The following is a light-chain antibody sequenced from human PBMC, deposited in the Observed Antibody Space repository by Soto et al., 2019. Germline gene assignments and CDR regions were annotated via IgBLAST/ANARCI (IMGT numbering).Light chain of an antibody. CDR2: DVS. CDR1: SSDVGGYNY. CDR3: SSYTTSNTRQIV. J-gene: IGLJ1*01. V-gene: IGLV2-14*03. Sequence: SVLNQPASVSGSSGQSITIFCTGTSSDVGGYNYVSWYQHHPGKAPKLMIFDVSNRPSGVSNRFSGSKSGNTASLTISGLQPEDEADYYCSSYTTSNTRQIVFGTGTKVTVL.